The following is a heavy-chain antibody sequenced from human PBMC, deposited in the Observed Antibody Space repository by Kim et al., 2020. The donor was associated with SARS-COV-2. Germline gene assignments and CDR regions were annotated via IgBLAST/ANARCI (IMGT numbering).Heavy chain of an antibody. CDR3: ARGWIQLWFGEMAPMGRGGSHDGMDV. Sequence: VGSLRLSCAASGFTFSSYEMNWVRQAPGKGLEWVSYISSSGSTIYYADSVKGRFTISRDNAKNSLYLQMNSLRAEDTAVYYCARGWIQLWFGEMAPMGRGGSHDGMDVWGQGTTVTVSS. J-gene: IGHJ6*02. CDR1: GFTFSSYE. CDR2: ISSSGSTI. V-gene: IGHV3-48*03. D-gene: IGHD5-18*01.